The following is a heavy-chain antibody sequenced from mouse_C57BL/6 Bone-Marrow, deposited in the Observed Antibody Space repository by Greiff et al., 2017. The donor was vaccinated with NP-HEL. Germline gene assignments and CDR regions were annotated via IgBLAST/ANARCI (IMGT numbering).Heavy chain of an antibody. Sequence: EVQLVESEGGLVQPGSSMKLSCTASGFTFSDYYMAWVRQVPEKGLEWVANINYDGSSTYYLDSLKSRFIISRDNAKNILYLQMSSLKSEDTATYYCARAITTVVDYFDYWGQGTTLTVSS. V-gene: IGHV5-16*01. J-gene: IGHJ2*01. D-gene: IGHD1-1*01. CDR2: INYDGSST. CDR1: GFTFSDYY. CDR3: ARAITTVVDYFDY.